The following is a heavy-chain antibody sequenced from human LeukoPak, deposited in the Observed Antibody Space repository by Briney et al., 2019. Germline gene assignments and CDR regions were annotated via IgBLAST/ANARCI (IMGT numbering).Heavy chain of an antibody. J-gene: IGHJ5*02. V-gene: IGHV1-69*05. Sequence: SVKVSCKASGGTFSSYAISWVRQAPGQGLEWMGGIIPIFGTANYAQKLQGRVTMTTDTSTSTAYMELRSLRSDDTAVYYCARNLLIYYYDSSVDWFDPWGQGTLVTVSS. CDR2: IIPIFGTA. D-gene: IGHD3-22*01. CDR1: GGTFSSYA. CDR3: ARNLLIYYYDSSVDWFDP.